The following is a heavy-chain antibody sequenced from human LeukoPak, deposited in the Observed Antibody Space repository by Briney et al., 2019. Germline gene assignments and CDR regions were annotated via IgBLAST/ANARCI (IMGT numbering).Heavy chain of an antibody. V-gene: IGHV1-46*01. Sequence: GASVKVSCKASGYTFTSYYMHWVRQAPGQGLEWMGIINPSGGSTSYAQKFQGRVTMTRDTSTSTVYMELSSLRSEDTAVYYCARDWERWLQLYYFDYWGQGTLVTVSS. CDR3: ARDWERWLQLYYFDY. CDR1: GYTFTSYY. J-gene: IGHJ4*02. CDR2: INPSGGST. D-gene: IGHD5-24*01.